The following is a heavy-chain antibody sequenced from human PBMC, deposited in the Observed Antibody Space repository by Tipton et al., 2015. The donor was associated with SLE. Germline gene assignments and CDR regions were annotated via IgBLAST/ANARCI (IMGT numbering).Heavy chain of an antibody. J-gene: IGHJ3*02. CDR3: ARDRAPSPVAGFPFDI. CDR2: ISAYNGNT. D-gene: IGHD6-19*01. Sequence: QSGAEVKKPGASVKVCCKASGYTFTSYGISWVRQAPGQGLEWMGWISAYNGNTNYAQKLQGRVTMTTDTSTSTAYMELRSLRSDDTAVYYCARDRAPSPVAGFPFDIWGQGAMVTVSS. V-gene: IGHV1-18*01. CDR1: GYTFTSYG.